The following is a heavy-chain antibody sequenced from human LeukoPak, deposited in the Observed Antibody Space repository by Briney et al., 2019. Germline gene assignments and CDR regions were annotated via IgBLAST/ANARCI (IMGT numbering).Heavy chain of an antibody. D-gene: IGHD6-13*01. V-gene: IGHV1-46*03. CDR1: GYTFTSYY. Sequence: ASVKVSCKASGYTFTSYYMHGVRQAPGQGLEWMGIINPSGGSTSYAQKFQGRATMTRDTYTSTVYMELSSVRYEDTAVYYCVRALNRRIAAAVDYWGKGTLVTVSS. J-gene: IGHJ4*02. CDR3: VRALNRRIAAAVDY. CDR2: INPSGGST.